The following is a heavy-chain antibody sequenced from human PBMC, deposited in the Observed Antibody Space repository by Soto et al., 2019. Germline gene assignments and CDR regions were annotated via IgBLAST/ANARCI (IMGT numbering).Heavy chain of an antibody. V-gene: IGHV3-7*03. CDR3: VKDGGYCSSSTCYSPRNHYFDS. D-gene: IGHD2-2*01. CDR2: IKFDGSEK. Sequence: GGSLRLSCEASGFTFSDYWMSWVRQAPGKGPEWVANIKFDGSEKQYVDSVRGRFTISRDNSRNSLFLQMNSLRAGDTAVYYCVKDGGYCSSSTCYSPRNHYFDSWGQGTLVTVSS. CDR1: GFTFSDYW. J-gene: IGHJ4*02.